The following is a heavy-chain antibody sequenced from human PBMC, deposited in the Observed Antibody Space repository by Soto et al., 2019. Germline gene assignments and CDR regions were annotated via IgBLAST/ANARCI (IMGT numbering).Heavy chain of an antibody. CDR2: IYYSVST. J-gene: IGHJ6*02. CDR3: ARAPIPNWNYYGMDV. CDR1: GGSVISGGYH. V-gene: IGHV4-31*03. Sequence: TLSLTCTVSGGSVISGGYHRSLISQHPGKGLEWIGDIYYSVSTYYTPSLKSRVTISIDTSTNHFSPHLSALTAADTAVYYCARAPIPNWNYYGMDVWGQGTTVTGSS. D-gene: IGHD1-1*01.